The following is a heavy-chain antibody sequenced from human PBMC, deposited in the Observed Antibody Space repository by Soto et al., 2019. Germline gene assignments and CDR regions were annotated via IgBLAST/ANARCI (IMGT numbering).Heavy chain of an antibody. D-gene: IGHD1-26*01. CDR1: GFSLSTSGVG. V-gene: IGHV2-5*01. Sequence: ESGPTLVNPTQTLTLTCTFSGFSLSTSGVGVGWIRQPPGKALEWLALIYWNDDKRYSPSLKSRLTITKDTSKNQVVLTMTNMDPVDTATYYCARTRNNGRIHHQFYSGTDVWGPGTTVTVSS. CDR2: IYWNDDK. CDR3: ARTRNNGRIHHQFYSGTDV. J-gene: IGHJ6*02.